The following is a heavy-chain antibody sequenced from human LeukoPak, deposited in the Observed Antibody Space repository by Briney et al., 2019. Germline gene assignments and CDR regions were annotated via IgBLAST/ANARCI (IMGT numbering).Heavy chain of an antibody. CDR1: GGSISSSSYY. D-gene: IGHD3-10*01. Sequence: SETLSLTCTVSGGSISSSSYYWGWIRQPPGKGLEWIGSIYYSGSTYYNPSLKSRVTISVDTSKNQFSLKLSSVTAADTAVYYCAREYYYGSGSYYPSGYMDVWGKGTTVTVSS. CDR2: IYYSGST. V-gene: IGHV4-39*07. CDR3: AREYYYGSGSYYPSGYMDV. J-gene: IGHJ6*03.